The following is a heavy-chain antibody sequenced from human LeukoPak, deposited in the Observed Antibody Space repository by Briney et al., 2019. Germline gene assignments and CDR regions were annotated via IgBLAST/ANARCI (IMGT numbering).Heavy chain of an antibody. D-gene: IGHD3-10*01. CDR3: ASLPATMVRGVPFDY. CDR2: IYHSGST. J-gene: IGHJ4*02. CDR1: GYSISSGYY. V-gene: IGHV4-38-2*02. Sequence: SETLSLTCTVSGYSISSGYYWGWIRQPPGKGLEWIGSIYHSGSTYYNPSLKSRVTISVDTSKNQFSLKLSSVTAADTAVYYCASLPATMVRGVPFDYWGQGTLVTVSS.